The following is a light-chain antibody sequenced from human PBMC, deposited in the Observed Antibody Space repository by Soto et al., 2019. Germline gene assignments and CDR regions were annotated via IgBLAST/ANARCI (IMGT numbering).Light chain of an antibody. Sequence: EIVLTQSPGTLSLSPGERATLSCRASHTVSSRYLAWYQQKPGQAPRLLMYGASNRATGIPDRFSGSGSGTDFTLTISRLEPEDFAVYFCQQYGRSPPFTFGQGTKVEIK. J-gene: IGKJ2*01. CDR1: HTVSSRY. CDR3: QQYGRSPPFT. CDR2: GAS. V-gene: IGKV3-20*01.